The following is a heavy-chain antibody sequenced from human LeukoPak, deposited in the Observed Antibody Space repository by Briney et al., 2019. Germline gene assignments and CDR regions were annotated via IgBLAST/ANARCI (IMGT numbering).Heavy chain of an antibody. CDR1: GYTFTSYA. CDR2: INTNTGNP. J-gene: IGHJ5*02. V-gene: IGHV7-4-1*02. Sequence: EASVTVSCTASGYTFTSYAMNWVRQAPGQGLEWMGWINTNTGNPTYAQGFTGRFVFSLDTSVSTAYLQISSLKAEDTAVYYCARASGSSTYNWFDPWGQGTLVTVSS. CDR3: ARASGSSTYNWFDP. D-gene: IGHD1-26*01.